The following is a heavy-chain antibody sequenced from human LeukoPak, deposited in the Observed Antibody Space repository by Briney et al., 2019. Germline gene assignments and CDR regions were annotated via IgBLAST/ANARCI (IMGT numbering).Heavy chain of an antibody. V-gene: IGHV4-34*01. J-gene: IGHJ6*02. CDR3: ARATLYCVFITGRYYYYGMDV. CDR1: GGSFSGYY. CDR2: INHSGST. D-gene: IGHD3-22*01. Sequence: SETLSLTCAVYGGSFSGYYWSWIRQPPGKGLEWIGEINHSGSTNYNPSLKSRVTISVDTSKNQFSLKLSSVTAADTAVYYCARATLYCVFITGRYYYYGMDVWGQGTTVTVSS.